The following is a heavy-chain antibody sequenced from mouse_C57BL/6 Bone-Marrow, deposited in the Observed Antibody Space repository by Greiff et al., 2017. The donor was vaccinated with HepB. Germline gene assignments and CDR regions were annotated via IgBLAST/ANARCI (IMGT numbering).Heavy chain of an antibody. CDR1: GYTFTSYG. CDR2: IYPRSGNT. J-gene: IGHJ2*01. CDR3: ARPSRYGPYFDY. D-gene: IGHD1-1*01. Sequence: QVQLQQSGAELARPGASVKLSCKASGYTFTSYGISWVKQRTGQGLEWIGEIYPRSGNTYYNEKFKGKATLTADKSSSTAYMELRSLTSEDSAVYFCARPSRYGPYFDYWGQGTTLTVSS. V-gene: IGHV1-81*01.